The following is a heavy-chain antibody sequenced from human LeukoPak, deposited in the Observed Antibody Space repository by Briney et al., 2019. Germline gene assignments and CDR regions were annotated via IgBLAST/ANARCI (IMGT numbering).Heavy chain of an antibody. Sequence: SETLSLTCTVSGGSISSYYWSWIRQPPGKGLEWIGYIYYSGSTNYNPSLKSRVTISVDTSKNQFSLKLSSVTAADTAVYYCARDRAAAGDPYNWFDPWGQGTLVTVSS. CDR2: IYYSGST. J-gene: IGHJ5*02. D-gene: IGHD6-13*01. CDR3: ARDRAAAGDPYNWFDP. V-gene: IGHV4-59*12. CDR1: GGSISSYY.